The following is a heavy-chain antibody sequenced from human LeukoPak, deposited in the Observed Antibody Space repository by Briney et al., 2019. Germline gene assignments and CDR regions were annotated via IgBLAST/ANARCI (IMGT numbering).Heavy chain of an antibody. CDR3: ARDWAAIFDY. CDR1: GGSISSGSYY. D-gene: IGHD6-13*01. V-gene: IGHV4-61*02. J-gene: IGHJ4*02. Sequence: SQTLSLTCTVSGGSISSGSYYWSWIRQPAGKGLEWIGRIYTSGSTNYNPSLKSRVTISVDTSKNQFSLKLSSVTAADTAVYYCARDWAAIFDYWGQGTLVTVSS. CDR2: IYTSGST.